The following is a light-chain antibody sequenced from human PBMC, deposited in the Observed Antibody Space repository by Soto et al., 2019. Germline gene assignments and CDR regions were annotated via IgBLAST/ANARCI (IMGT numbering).Light chain of an antibody. CDR3: QQASSFPLT. CDR2: AAS. V-gene: IGKV1-6*01. CDR1: QAIRND. J-gene: IGKJ5*01. Sequence: AIQMTQSPSSLSASVVDRVTLTCRASQAIRNDVSWYQQKPGKAPNLLIYAASSLHSGVPARFSGSGFGTDFTLTISSLQPEDFATYYCQQASSFPLTFGQGTRLEI.